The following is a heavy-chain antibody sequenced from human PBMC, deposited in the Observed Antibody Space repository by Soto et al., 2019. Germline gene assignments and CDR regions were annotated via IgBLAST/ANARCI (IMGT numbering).Heavy chain of an antibody. CDR3: ARVPVVTADYYYYCGMDV. CDR1: GGTFSSYA. CDR2: IIPIFGTA. D-gene: IGHD2-2*01. Sequence: AAVKVSCTASGGTFSSYAISWVRQAPGQGLEWMGGIIPIFGTANYAQKFQGRVTITADESTSTAYMELSSLRSEDTAVYYCARVPVVTADYYYYCGMDVWGQGTKVTVSS. J-gene: IGHJ6*02. V-gene: IGHV1-69*13.